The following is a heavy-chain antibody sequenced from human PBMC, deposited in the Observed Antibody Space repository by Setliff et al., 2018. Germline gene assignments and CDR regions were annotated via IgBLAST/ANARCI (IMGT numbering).Heavy chain of an antibody. Sequence: GASVKVSCKASGYTITDFALNWVRQAPGQGPEWMGWINTNSGNPTYAQGFTGRFVFSLDTSVSTAYLQISSLKAEDTAIYHCARSSISCYYACNYNYMDVWGKGTTVTVSS. J-gene: IGHJ6*03. V-gene: IGHV7-4-1*02. CDR3: ARSSISCYYACNYNYMDV. CDR2: INTNSGNP. CDR1: GYTITDFA. D-gene: IGHD2-2*01.